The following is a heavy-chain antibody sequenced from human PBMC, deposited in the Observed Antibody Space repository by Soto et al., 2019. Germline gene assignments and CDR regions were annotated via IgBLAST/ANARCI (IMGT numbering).Heavy chain of an antibody. J-gene: IGHJ6*01. V-gene: IGHV3-7*01. CDR2: IKYDGSDK. CDR3: AGEMGGKVAATIRRHYAFDS. D-gene: IGHD6-13*01. Sequence: GGSLRLACASSVFTFSSYCMSWVRQAPGKGLDLVANIKYDGSDKYYLDSVSGRFTISRDNSKNSLYLQMNSLRAEDTSVYYCAGEMGGKVAATIRRHYAFDSWGQGTTFTVSS. CDR1: VFTFSSYC.